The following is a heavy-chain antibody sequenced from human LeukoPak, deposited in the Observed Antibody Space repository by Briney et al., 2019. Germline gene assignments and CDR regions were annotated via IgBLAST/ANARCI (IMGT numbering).Heavy chain of an antibody. J-gene: IGHJ2*01. V-gene: IGHV3-64*04. Sequence: GGSLRLSCSASGFTFSSYTIHWVRQAPGKGLEYVSAISSNGGSTYYADSVKGRFTISRDNSKNTLFLQMNSLRAEDTAVYYCARVYSGPRGYFDLWGRGTPVTVSS. CDR2: ISSNGGST. CDR3: ARVYSGPRGYFDL. D-gene: IGHD2-21*01. CDR1: GFTFSSYT.